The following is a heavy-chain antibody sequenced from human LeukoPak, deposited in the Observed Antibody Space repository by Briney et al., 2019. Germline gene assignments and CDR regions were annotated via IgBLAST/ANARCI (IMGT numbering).Heavy chain of an antibody. CDR2: IYYSGTT. CDR3: ARDHGVLVSGRFYYYGMDV. J-gene: IGHJ6*02. Sequence: SETLSLTCTVSGASINTYYWSWIRQPPGKGLEWIGYIYYSGTTSYNPSLKSRLTISIDTSKTQFSLKVTSVTAADTAVYYCARDHGVLVSGRFYYYGMDVWGQGTTVTVSS. CDR1: GASINTYY. V-gene: IGHV4-59*01. D-gene: IGHD6-19*01.